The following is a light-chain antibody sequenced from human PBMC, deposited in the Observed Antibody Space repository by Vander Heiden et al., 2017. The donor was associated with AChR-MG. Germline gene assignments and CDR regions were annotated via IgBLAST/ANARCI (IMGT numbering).Light chain of an antibody. Sequence: DIVMTQSPLSLPVTPGEPAPISSRSSQTLLHTNGYNYLNWYLQKPGQSPQLLMYWTSNRASGVPDRFSGSGSGTDFTLKISRVEAEDVGVYYCMQALQTPITFGQGTRLEIK. CDR2: WTS. J-gene: IGKJ5*01. CDR1: QTLLHTNGYNY. CDR3: MQALQTPIT. V-gene: IGKV2-28*01.